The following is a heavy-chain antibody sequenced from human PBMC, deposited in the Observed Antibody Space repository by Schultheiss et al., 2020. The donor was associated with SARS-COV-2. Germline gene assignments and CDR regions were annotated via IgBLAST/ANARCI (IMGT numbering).Heavy chain of an antibody. CDR2: ISSSSSYI. CDR1: GFTFSSYS. Sequence: GGSLRLSCAASGFTFSSYSMNWVRQAPGKGLEWVSSISSSSSYIYYADSVKGRFTISRDNAKNSLYLQMNSLRAEDTAVYYCARDLGHYGTVTPVGYWGQGSLVTVSS. CDR3: ARDLGHYGTVTPVGY. J-gene: IGHJ4*02. V-gene: IGHV3-21*01. D-gene: IGHD4-17*01.